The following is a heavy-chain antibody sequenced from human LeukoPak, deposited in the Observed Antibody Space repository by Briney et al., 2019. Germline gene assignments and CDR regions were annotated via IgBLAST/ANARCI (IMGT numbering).Heavy chain of an antibody. V-gene: IGHV4-4*02. Sequence: SETLSLTCAVSGGSMITNDWWSWVRQPPGKGLEWIGEIYHNGDTKYNPSFESRVTMSVDKSKTQFSLKLTSVTAADAAMYYCARVTWLEELGNWFDPWGQGTLVSVSS. D-gene: IGHD5-24*01. CDR2: IYHNGDT. CDR1: GGSMITNDW. J-gene: IGHJ5*02. CDR3: ARVTWLEELGNWFDP.